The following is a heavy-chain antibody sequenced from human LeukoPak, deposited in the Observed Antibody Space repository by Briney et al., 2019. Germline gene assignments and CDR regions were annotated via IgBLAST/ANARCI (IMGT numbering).Heavy chain of an antibody. CDR3: AKGASFEPRVYDY. Sequence: GGSLRLSCAASRFTFSTYVTSWVRQAPGKGLECVSAISDRGGFTYYADSVKGRFTISRDNSKSTLYLQMNSLRAEDTAVYYCAKGASFEPRVYDYWGQGTLVTVSS. V-gene: IGHV3-23*01. CDR2: ISDRGGFT. CDR1: RFTFSTYV. D-gene: IGHD2-8*01. J-gene: IGHJ4*02.